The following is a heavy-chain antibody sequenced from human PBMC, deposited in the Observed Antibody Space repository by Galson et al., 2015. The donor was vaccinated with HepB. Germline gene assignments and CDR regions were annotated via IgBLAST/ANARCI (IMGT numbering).Heavy chain of an antibody. CDR3: AKGTTNIDC. CDR2: IGVNAGST. CDR1: GFTFSSLA. D-gene: IGHD1-1*01. V-gene: IGHV3-23*01. Sequence: SLRLSCAASGFTFSSLAMTWVRQAPGKGRECVSAIGVNAGSTDYADSVKGRFTISRDNSKNMLNLQMNSLRAEDTAVYYCAKGTTNIDCWGQGTLVTVSS. J-gene: IGHJ4*02.